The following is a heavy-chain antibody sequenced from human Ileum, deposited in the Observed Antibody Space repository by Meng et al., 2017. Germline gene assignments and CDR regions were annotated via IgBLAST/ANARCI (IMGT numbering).Heavy chain of an antibody. V-gene: IGHV1-69*01. Sequence: QGQAGQSGAEVKEPRPPGKVSCKVSGGTFNTYAISWVRQPPGQGLEWMGGIIPIFDTPNYAQKFQDRVTITADASTSTTYMELNGLMSEDTALYYCARGAVVATTYYFDSWGQGTLVTVSS. CDR3: ARGAVVATTYYFDS. CDR2: IIPIFDTP. CDR1: GGTFNTYA. D-gene: IGHD2-21*02. J-gene: IGHJ4*02.